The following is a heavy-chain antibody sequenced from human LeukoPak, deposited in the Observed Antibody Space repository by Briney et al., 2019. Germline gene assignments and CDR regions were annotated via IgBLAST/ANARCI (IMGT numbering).Heavy chain of an antibody. Sequence: ASVRVSRKAARYTFTSYEINGVRQAAGEGLEGMGWMDSSIGNTVYAQKIPGRASITTHTHISTVYMDLSSLRSADMAVYYCARGPQRVGYYSGGSCYPCYFDYWGRGTLVTVSS. CDR2: MDSSIGNT. V-gene: IGHV1-8*01. CDR1: RYTFTSYE. J-gene: IGHJ4*02. CDR3: ARGPQRVGYYSGGSCYPCYFDY. D-gene: IGHD2-15*01.